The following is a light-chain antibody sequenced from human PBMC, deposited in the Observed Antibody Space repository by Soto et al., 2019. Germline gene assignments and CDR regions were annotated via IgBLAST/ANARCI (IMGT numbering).Light chain of an antibody. CDR3: CSSAPESTYV. CDR1: DSDVGAYDS. V-gene: IGLV2-23*01. Sequence: SALAQPASVSGSPGQSITISCTGTDSDVGAYDSVSWYQQHPHKAPQLIIYKGTQRPSGVSNRISGSTSGNAASLTISGLQADDEADYFCCSSAPESTYVFGTGTKLTVL. J-gene: IGLJ1*01. CDR2: KGT.